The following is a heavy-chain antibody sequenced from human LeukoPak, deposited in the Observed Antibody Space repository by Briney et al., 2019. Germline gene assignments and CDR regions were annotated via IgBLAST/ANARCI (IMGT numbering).Heavy chain of an antibody. CDR2: IYYSGST. V-gene: IGHV4-59*01. CDR3: AREIWFGELFGGMDV. Sequence: SETLSLTCTVSGGSISSYYWSWIRQPPGKGLEWIGYIYYSGSTNYNPSLKSRVTISVDTSKNQFSLKLSSVTAADTAVYYCAREIWFGELFGGMDVWGQGTTVTVSS. CDR1: GGSISSYY. J-gene: IGHJ6*02. D-gene: IGHD3-10*01.